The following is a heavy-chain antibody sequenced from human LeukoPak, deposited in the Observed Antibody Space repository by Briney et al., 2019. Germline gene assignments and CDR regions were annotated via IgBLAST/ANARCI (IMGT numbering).Heavy chain of an antibody. D-gene: IGHD3-9*01. V-gene: IGHV4-59*08. J-gene: IGHJ5*02. CDR2: IYYSGST. CDR1: GVSISSYY. Sequence: SETLSLTYTVSGVSISSYYWSWIRQPPGKGLEWIGYIYYSGSTNYNPSLKSRVTISVDTSKNQFSQKLSSVTAADTAVYYCARQDDILTGYSWFDPWGQGTLVTVSS. CDR3: ARQDDILTGYSWFDP.